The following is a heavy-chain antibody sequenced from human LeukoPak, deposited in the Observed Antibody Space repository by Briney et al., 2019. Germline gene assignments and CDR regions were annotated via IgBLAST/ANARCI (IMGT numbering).Heavy chain of an antibody. Sequence: PESLSLTCALYVESFSGYNWSWIPHPPRKGLEWIGEMNHSGSTNYNPSLKSRVTISVDTSKNQFSLKLSSVTAADTAVYYCARGYDYSNYVSHYYYMDVWGKGTTVTVSS. CDR1: VESFSGYN. V-gene: IGHV4-34*01. CDR3: ARGYDYSNYVSHYYYMDV. CDR2: MNHSGST. J-gene: IGHJ6*03. D-gene: IGHD4-11*01.